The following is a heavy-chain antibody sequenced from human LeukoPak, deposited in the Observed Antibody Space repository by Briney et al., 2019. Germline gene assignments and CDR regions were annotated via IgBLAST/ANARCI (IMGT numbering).Heavy chain of an antibody. J-gene: IGHJ5*02. V-gene: IGHV1-8*01. D-gene: IGHD2-15*01. CDR2: MNPNSGNA. CDR3: ASRGADCSGGSCYWFDP. CDR1: GYTFTSYD. Sequence: ASVKVSCKASGYTFTSYDINWVRQATGQGLEWMGWMNPNSGNAGYAQKLQGRDTLTRDTSISTAYMELSSLRSEDTAVYYCASRGADCSGGSCYWFDPWGQGTLVTVSS.